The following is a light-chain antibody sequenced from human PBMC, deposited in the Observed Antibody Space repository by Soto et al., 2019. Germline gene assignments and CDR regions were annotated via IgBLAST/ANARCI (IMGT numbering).Light chain of an antibody. CDR1: QNVLSN. CDR2: GAS. J-gene: IGKJ5*01. Sequence: IVMTQSPATLSVSPGKRATLSCRASQNVLSNLAWYQQKLGQAPRLLIYGASTRATGLPARFSGSGSGTQFTLTISSLQSEDFAVYYCQQYNNWPITFGQGTRLEIK. V-gene: IGKV3-15*01. CDR3: QQYNNWPIT.